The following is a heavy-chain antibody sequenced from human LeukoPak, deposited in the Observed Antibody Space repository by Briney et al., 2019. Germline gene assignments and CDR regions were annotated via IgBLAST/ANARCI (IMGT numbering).Heavy chain of an antibody. V-gene: IGHV1-18*01. Sequence: GASVKVSCKASGYTFTSYGIGWVRQAPGQGLEWMGWISAYNGNTNYAQKLQGRVTMTTDTSTSTAYMELRSLRSDDTAVYYCARASPYGGNRCCAFDIWGQGTMVTVSS. CDR2: ISAYNGNT. CDR1: GYTFTSYG. J-gene: IGHJ3*02. CDR3: ARASPYGGNRCCAFDI. D-gene: IGHD4-23*01.